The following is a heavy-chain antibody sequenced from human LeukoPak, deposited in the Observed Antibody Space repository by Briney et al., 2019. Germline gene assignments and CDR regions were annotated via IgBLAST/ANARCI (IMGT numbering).Heavy chain of an antibody. V-gene: IGHV4-59*01. D-gene: IGHD3-10*01. J-gene: IGHJ5*02. Sequence: PSETLSLTCTVSGGSISSYYWSWIRQPPGKGLEWMGYIYYSGSTNYNPSPKSRVTISVDTSKNQISLKLSSVSAADTGVYYCARLMVRGVIVCFDPGGQGTLVTVSS. CDR1: GGSISSYY. CDR2: IYYSGST. CDR3: ARLMVRGVIVCFDP.